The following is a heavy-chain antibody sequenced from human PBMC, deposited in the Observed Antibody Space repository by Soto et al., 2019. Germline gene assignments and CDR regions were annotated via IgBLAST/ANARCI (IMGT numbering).Heavy chain of an antibody. CDR1: GFIFSSYT. Sequence: GGSLRLSCAASGFIFSSYTMNWVRQAPGNGLEWVALISYDGSKKYYADSVKGRFTISRDNSRDTLYLQMNSLRAEDTAVYYCAREDHGGLLPGYYYYGMDVWGQGTTVTVSS. J-gene: IGHJ6*02. CDR2: ISYDGSKK. V-gene: IGHV3-30-3*01. D-gene: IGHD3-16*01. CDR3: AREDHGGLLPGYYYYGMDV.